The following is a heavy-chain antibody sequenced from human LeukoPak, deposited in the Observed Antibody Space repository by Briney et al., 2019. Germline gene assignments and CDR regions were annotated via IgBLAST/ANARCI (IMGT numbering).Heavy chain of an antibody. V-gene: IGHV3-7*03. Sequence: GGSLRLSCVASGFPFSSYWMTWVRQAPGKGLEWVANIKQDGGKKSYVDSVKGRFTISRDNAKNSLYLQMNSLRAEDTALYHCARGGDGYNFNGMDVWGQGTTVTVSS. D-gene: IGHD5-24*01. CDR2: IKQDGGKK. J-gene: IGHJ6*02. CDR1: GFPFSSYW. CDR3: ARGGDGYNFNGMDV.